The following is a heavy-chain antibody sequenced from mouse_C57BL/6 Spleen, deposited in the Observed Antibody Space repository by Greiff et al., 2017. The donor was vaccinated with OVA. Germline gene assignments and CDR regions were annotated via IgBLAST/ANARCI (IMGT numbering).Heavy chain of an antibody. CDR2: IYPRSGNT. Sequence: LVESGAELARPGASVKLSCKASGYTFTSYGISWVKQRTGQGLEWIGEIYPRSGNTYYNEKFKGKATLTADKSSSTAYMELRSLTSEDSAVYFCARLRDNFDYWGQGTTLTVSS. CDR3: ARLRDNFDY. J-gene: IGHJ2*01. V-gene: IGHV1-81*01. CDR1: GYTFTSYG.